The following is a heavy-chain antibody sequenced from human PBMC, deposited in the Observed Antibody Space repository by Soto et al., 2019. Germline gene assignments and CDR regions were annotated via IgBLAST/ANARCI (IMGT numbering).Heavy chain of an antibody. CDR1: GFPLTNGW. Sequence: EVQLVESGGGLVKPGESLRLSCAASGFPLTNGWMTWVRQAPGKGLEWVGRIRSKADGGTTDYSAPVKGRFTISRDDSKDTLYLQMNSLKDEDTAVYDCSTGRYRHGSDYRGPGTLVTVSS. D-gene: IGHD5-18*01. J-gene: IGHJ4*02. V-gene: IGHV3-15*07. CDR3: STGRYRHGSDY. CDR2: IRSKADGGTT.